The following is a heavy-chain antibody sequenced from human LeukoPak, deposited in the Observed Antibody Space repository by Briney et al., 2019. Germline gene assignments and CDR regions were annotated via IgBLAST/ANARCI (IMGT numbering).Heavy chain of an antibody. CDR2: ISSSSSYI. D-gene: IGHD3-10*01. CDR3: ARDPYYYDSGNAFDI. Sequence: GGSLRLSCAASGFTFSSYSMNGVRQAPGKGLEWVSSISSSSSYIYYADSVKGRFTISRDNAKNSLYLQMNSLRAEDTAVYYCARDPYYYDSGNAFDIWGQGTMVTVSS. CDR1: GFTFSSYS. V-gene: IGHV3-21*01. J-gene: IGHJ3*02.